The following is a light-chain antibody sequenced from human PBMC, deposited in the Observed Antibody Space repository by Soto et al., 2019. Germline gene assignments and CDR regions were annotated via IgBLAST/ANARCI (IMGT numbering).Light chain of an antibody. J-gene: IGKJ1*01. CDR3: QQYNNWPRT. CDR1: QSVNTN. CDR2: GAF. Sequence: EIGMTQSPATLSVSPGDRATLSCRASQSVNTNLAWYQQKPGQAPRLLIYGAFTRATGIPDRFSGGGSGTEFTFTISSLQSEDFAVYYCQQYNNWPRTFGQGTKVDIK. V-gene: IGKV3-15*01.